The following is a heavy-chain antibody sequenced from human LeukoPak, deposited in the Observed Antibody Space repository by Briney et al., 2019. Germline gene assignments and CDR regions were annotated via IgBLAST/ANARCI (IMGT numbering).Heavy chain of an antibody. D-gene: IGHD3-22*01. CDR3: ARGRILLLGWYYDSSGYYLFNY. CDR2: MNPNRGNT. CDR1: GYTFTSYD. V-gene: IGHV1-8*01. Sequence: ASVKVSCKASGYTFTSYDINWVRQATGQGVEWMGWMNPNRGNTGYAQKFQGRGTMTRNTSISTAYMELSSLRSEDTAVYYCARGRILLLGWYYDSSGYYLFNYWGQGTLVTVSS. J-gene: IGHJ4*02.